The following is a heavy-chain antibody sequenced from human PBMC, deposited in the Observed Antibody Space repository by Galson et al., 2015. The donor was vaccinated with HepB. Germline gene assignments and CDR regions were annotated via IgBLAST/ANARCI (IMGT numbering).Heavy chain of an antibody. D-gene: IGHD1-26*01. V-gene: IGHV1-18*01. CDR1: GYTFTTYT. CDR3: AREGWVLSYFDY. J-gene: IGHJ4*02. CDR2: ISAYNGNT. Sequence: SVKVSCKASGYTFTTYTISWVRRAPGQGLEWMGWISAYNGNTNYAQKFQGRVTMTTDTSTSTAYMELRSLRSDDTAVYYCAREGWVLSYFDYWGQGSLVTVSS.